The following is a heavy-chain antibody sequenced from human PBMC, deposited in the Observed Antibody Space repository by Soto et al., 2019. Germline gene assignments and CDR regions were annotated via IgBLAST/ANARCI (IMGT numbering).Heavy chain of an antibody. J-gene: IGHJ6*02. Sequence: LRLSCAASGFTFSSYGMHWVRQAPGKGLEWVAVISYDGSNKYYADSVKGRFTISRDNSKNTLYLQMNSLRAEDTAVYYCAKDIVGGYYYYGMDVWGQGTTVTVSS. CDR2: ISYDGSNK. V-gene: IGHV3-30*18. CDR3: AKDIVGGYYYYGMDV. D-gene: IGHD3-16*02. CDR1: GFTFSSYG.